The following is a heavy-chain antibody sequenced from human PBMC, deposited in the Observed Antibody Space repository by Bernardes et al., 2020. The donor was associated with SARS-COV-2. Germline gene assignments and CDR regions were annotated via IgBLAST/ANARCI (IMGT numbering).Heavy chain of an antibody. Sequence: GSSLRVFCAASGFTFSSYAMSWVRQAPGKGLEWVSAISGSGGSTYYADSVKGRFTISRDNSKNTLYLQMNSLRAEDTAVYYCAKDSLVRRPAAILGAEYYYGMDVWGQGTTVTVSS. CDR1: GFTFSSYA. CDR3: AKDSLVRRPAAILGAEYYYGMDV. V-gene: IGHV3-23*01. CDR2: ISGSGGST. D-gene: IGHD2-2*02. J-gene: IGHJ6*02.